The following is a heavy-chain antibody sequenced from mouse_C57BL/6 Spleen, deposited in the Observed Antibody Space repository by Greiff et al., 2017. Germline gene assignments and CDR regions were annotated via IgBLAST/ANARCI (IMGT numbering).Heavy chain of an antibody. Sequence: EVKLMESGGGLVKPGGSLKLSCAASGFTFSSYAMSWVRQTPEKRLEWVATISDGGSYTYYPDNVKGRFTISRDNAKNNLYLQMSHLKSEDTAMYYGARDPDCGNYGWYFDVWGTGTTGTVSS. CDR2: ISDGGSYT. J-gene: IGHJ1*03. D-gene: IGHD2-1*01. V-gene: IGHV5-4*01. CDR3: ARDPDCGNYGWYFDV. CDR1: GFTFSSYA.